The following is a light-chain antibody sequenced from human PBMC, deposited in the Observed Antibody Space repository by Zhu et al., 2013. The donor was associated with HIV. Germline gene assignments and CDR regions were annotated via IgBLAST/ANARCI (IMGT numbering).Light chain of an antibody. Sequence: EIVLTQSPGTLSLSPGERATLSCRASQSVGSNYLAWYQQRPGQAPRLLIHGASSRPTGIPDRFSGSGSGTDFTLTISRLEPEDFAVHYCQQYGTSPITFGQGTRLDIK. CDR1: QSVGSNY. CDR3: QQYGTSPIT. J-gene: IGKJ5*01. V-gene: IGKV3-20*01. CDR2: GAS.